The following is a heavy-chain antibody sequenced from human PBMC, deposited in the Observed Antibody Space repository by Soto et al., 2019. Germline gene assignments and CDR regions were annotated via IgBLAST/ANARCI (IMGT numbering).Heavy chain of an antibody. CDR3: ASVPDY. CDR1: GGSISSGGYS. CDR2: IYHSVST. V-gene: IGHV4-30-2*01. D-gene: IGHD6-6*01. J-gene: IGHJ4*02. Sequence: QLQLLESGSGLVKPSQTLSLTCAVSGGSISSGGYSWSWIRQPPGKGLEYIGYIYHSVSTYYNPSLKSRVTISVDRSKTQFSLRLSSVTAADTAVYYCASVPDYWGQGTLVTVSS.